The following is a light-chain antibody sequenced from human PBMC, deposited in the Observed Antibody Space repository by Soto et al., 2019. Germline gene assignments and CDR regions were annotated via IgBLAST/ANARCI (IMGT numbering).Light chain of an antibody. CDR3: QQYNNYWT. Sequence: DLQMTQSPSTLSASVGPRVIITCRSSQSISSWLAWYQQKPGKAPKLLIYDASSLESGVPSRFSGSGSATEFTLTISRLQPDDFATYYRQQYNNYWTFGQGTKVDI. CDR2: DAS. V-gene: IGKV1-5*01. CDR1: QSISSW. J-gene: IGKJ1*01.